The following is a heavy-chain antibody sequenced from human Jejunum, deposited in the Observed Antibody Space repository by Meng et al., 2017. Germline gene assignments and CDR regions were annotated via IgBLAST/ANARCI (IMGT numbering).Heavy chain of an antibody. CDR2: IYHSGST. CDR3: VREKRRTYYFDY. D-gene: IGHD3-16*01. Sequence: QVQLQESGPGLVKPSQTLSLTCTVSGGSISSGDYYWSWIRQPPGKGLEWIGYIYHSGSTDYNPSLKSRVTISVDTSKNQFSLRLTSVTAADTAVYYCVREKRRTYYFDYWGQGTLVTVSS. CDR1: GGSISSGDYY. J-gene: IGHJ4*02. V-gene: IGHV4-30-4*01.